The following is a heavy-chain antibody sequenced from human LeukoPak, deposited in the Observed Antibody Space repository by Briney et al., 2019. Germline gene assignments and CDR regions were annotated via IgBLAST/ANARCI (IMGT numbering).Heavy chain of an antibody. V-gene: IGHV3-21*01. CDR1: GFTFSSYS. CDR3: ARDRVYSPHDAFDI. D-gene: IGHD6-6*01. CDR2: ISSSSSYI. Sequence: GGSLRLSCAASGFTFSSYSMNWVRQAPGKGLEWVSSISSSSSYIYYADSVKGRFTISRDNAKNSLYLQMNSLRAEDTAVYYCARDRVYSPHDAFDIWGQGTMVTVSS. J-gene: IGHJ3*02.